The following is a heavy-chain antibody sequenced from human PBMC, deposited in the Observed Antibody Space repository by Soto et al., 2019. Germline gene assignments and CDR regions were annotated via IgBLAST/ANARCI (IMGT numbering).Heavy chain of an antibody. CDR3: ARDSGGADSSEVAFDI. J-gene: IGHJ3*02. V-gene: IGHV4-4*02. D-gene: IGHD6-25*01. CDR1: GGSISSSNW. CDR2: IYHSGST. Sequence: PSETLSLTCAVSGGSISSSNWWSWGRQPPGKGLEWIGEIYHSGSTNYNPSLKSRVTISVDKSKNQFSLKLSSVTAADTAVYYCARDSGGADSSEVAFDIWGQGTMVTVS.